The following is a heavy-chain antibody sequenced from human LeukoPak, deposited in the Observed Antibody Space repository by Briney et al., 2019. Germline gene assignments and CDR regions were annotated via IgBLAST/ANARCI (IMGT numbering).Heavy chain of an antibody. Sequence: GGSLRLSCAASGFTFSNAWMSWVRQAPGKGLEWVGRIKSKTDGGTTDYAAPVKGRFTISRDDSKNTLYLQMNSLKTEDTAVYYCTTVESQGRAYCGGDCYSGFDYWGQGTLVTVSS. CDR3: TTVESQGRAYCGGDCYSGFDY. CDR2: IKSKTDGGTT. J-gene: IGHJ4*02. CDR1: GFTFSNAW. D-gene: IGHD2-21*02. V-gene: IGHV3-15*01.